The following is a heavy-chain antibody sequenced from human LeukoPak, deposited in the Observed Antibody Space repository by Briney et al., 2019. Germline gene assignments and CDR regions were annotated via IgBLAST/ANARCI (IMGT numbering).Heavy chain of an antibody. CDR3: ARGFYYYYYMDV. V-gene: IGHV1-69*05. CDR1: GGTFSSYA. Sequence: SVKVSCKASGGTFSSYAISWVRQAPGQGLEWMGRSIPIFVTANYAHKFQGRSTITTDESTSTAYRELTTLRSEDTAVYYCARGFYYYYYMDVWGKGTTVTVSS. J-gene: IGHJ6*03. CDR2: SIPIFVTA.